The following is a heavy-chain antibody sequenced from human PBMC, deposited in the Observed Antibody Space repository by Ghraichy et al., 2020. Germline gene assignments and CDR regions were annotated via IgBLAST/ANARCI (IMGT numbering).Heavy chain of an antibody. D-gene: IGHD1-26*01. CDR2: INHSGST. V-gene: IGHV4-34*01. CDR1: GGSFSGYY. CDR3: ARGLVGATHRAHAFDI. J-gene: IGHJ3*02. Sequence: SETLSLTCAVYGGSFSGYYWSWIRQPPGKGLEWIGEINHSGSTNYNPSLKSRVTISVDTSKNQFSLKLSSVTAADTAVYYCARGLVGATHRAHAFDIWGQGTMVTVSS.